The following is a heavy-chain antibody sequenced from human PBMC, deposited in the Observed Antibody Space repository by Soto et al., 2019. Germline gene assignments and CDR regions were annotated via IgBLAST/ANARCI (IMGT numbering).Heavy chain of an antibody. CDR3: ARDGGAGMDV. D-gene: IGHD3-16*01. J-gene: IGHJ6*01. Sequence: GGSVEVYCKASGYLFSSLSLHLVRQAPGQSLEWIGWTNAANGYIEYSLDLQGRVTITRDTSVNTVYMQLSSLTSEDGAVYYCARDGGAGMDVWGQGTTVTVSS. V-gene: IGHV1-3*02. CDR1: GYLFSSLS. CDR2: TNAANGYI.